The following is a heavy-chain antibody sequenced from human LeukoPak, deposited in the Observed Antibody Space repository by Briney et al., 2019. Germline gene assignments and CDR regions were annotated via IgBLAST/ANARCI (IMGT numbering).Heavy chain of an antibody. V-gene: IGHV4-39*01. CDR3: ARHYVWGSYPDY. CDR1: GGSISSSSYY. J-gene: IGHJ4*02. D-gene: IGHD3-16*01. CDR2: IYYSGST. Sequence: SETLSLTCTVSGGSISSSSYYWGWIRQPPGKGLEWIGSIYYSGSTYYNPSLKSRVTISVDTSKNQFSLKLSSVTAADTAVYYCARHYVWGSYPDYWGQGTLVTVSS.